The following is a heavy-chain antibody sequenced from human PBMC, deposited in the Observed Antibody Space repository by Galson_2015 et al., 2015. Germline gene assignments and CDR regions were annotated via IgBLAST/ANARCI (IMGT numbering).Heavy chain of an antibody. CDR3: AREALRYSTPQYYFDY. J-gene: IGHJ4*02. CDR2: IYSGGST. Sequence: SLRLSCAASGFTVSSNYMSWVRQAPGKGLEWVSVIYSGGSTYYADSVKGRFTISRDNSKNTLYLQMNSLRAEDTAVYYCAREALRYSTPQYYFDYWGQGTLVTVSS. V-gene: IGHV3-53*01. D-gene: IGHD2-15*01. CDR1: GFTVSSNY.